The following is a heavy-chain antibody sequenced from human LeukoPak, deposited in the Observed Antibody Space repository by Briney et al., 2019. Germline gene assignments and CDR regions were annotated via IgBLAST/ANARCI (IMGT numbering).Heavy chain of an antibody. J-gene: IGHJ3*02. Sequence: NPSETLSLTCTVSGGSISSSSYYWGWIRQPPGKGLEWIGSIYYSGSTNYNPSLKSRVTISVDTSKNQISLRLSFVTAADMAVYYCARESGEYVAAFDIWGQGTMVTVSS. CDR1: GGSISSSSYY. CDR3: ARESGEYVAAFDI. V-gene: IGHV4-39*07. D-gene: IGHD3-16*01. CDR2: IYYSGST.